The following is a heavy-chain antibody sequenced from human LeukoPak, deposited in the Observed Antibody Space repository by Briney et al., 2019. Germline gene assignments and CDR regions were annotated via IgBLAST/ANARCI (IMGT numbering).Heavy chain of an antibody. CDR3: AKDYYDILGMDV. CDR2: ISGSGGST. D-gene: IGHD3-9*01. Sequence: GGSLRLSCAASGFTFSSYSMNWVRQAPGKGLEWVSAISGSGGSTYYADSVKGRFTISRDNSKNTLYLQMNSLRAEDTAVYYCAKDYYDILGMDVWGQGTTVTVSS. J-gene: IGHJ6*02. CDR1: GFTFSSYS. V-gene: IGHV3-23*01.